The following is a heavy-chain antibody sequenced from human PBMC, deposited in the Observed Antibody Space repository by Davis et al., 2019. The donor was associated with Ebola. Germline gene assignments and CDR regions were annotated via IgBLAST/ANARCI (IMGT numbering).Heavy chain of an antibody. J-gene: IGHJ6*02. CDR3: ARQGDSSGFPPYYGLDV. CDR2: ISRSNTYI. CDR1: GFTFTSYT. V-gene: IGHV3-21*01. Sequence: GESLKISCAASGFTFTSYTMNWVRQAPGKGLEWVSSISRSNTYIFYADSVKGRFTISRDNAKNSLYLQLNSLRADDTAVYYCARQGDSSGFPPYYGLDVWGQGTTVTVSS. D-gene: IGHD3-22*01.